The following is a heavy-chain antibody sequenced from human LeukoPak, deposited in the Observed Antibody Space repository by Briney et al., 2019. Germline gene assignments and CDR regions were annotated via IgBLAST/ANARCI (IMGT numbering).Heavy chain of an antibody. Sequence: SETLSLTCSVSCDSVSRSESYWNWIRQPPGKGLEWIGTIYYSGRTYYSPSLKSRVTMSVDPPNNQFSLNLRSVTAADTALYYCARRRYYDGSGYLEWGQGTLLSVSS. D-gene: IGHD3-22*01. CDR1: CDSVSRSESY. V-gene: IGHV4-39*01. J-gene: IGHJ1*01. CDR2: IYYSGRT. CDR3: ARRRYYDGSGYLE.